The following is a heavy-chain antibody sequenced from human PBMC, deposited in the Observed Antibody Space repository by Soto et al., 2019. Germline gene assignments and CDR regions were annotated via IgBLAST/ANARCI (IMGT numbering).Heavy chain of an antibody. CDR2: ISAYNGNT. V-gene: IGHV1-18*04. CDR1: GYTFTTYG. J-gene: IGHJ4*02. Sequence: ASVKVSCKASGYTFTTYGFSWVRQAPGQGLECVGWISAYNGNTHYSQKFQGRVTMTTDTSTSTAYMELRSLTSGDTAVYYCASEPIYYNDGSGYYTLGYRGQGTLVTVSS. CDR3: ASEPIYYNDGSGYYTLGY. D-gene: IGHD3-22*01.